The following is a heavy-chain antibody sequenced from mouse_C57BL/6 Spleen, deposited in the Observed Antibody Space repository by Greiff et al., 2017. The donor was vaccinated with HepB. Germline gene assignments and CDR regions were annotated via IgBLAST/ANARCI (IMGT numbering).Heavy chain of an antibody. CDR2: IHPNSGST. CDR1: GYTFTSYW. CDR3: ARSGGMIREGY. V-gene: IGHV1-64*01. J-gene: IGHJ2*01. Sequence: QVQLKQPGAELVKPGASVKLSCKASGYTFTSYWMHWVKQRPGQGLEWIGMIHPNSGSTNYNEKFKSKATLTVDKSSSTAYMQLSSLTSEDSAVYYCARSGGMIREGYWGQGTTLTVSS. D-gene: IGHD2-4*01.